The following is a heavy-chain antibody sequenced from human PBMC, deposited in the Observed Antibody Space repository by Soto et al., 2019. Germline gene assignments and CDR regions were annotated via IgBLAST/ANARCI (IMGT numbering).Heavy chain of an antibody. D-gene: IGHD3-10*01. V-gene: IGHV3-23*01. CDR1: GFTFSSYA. Sequence: GGSLRLSCAASGFTFSSYAMTWVRQAPGKGLEWVSAITDSAGSTYYADSVKGRFTISRDNSKNTLYLQMNSLRAEDTALYYCAKVNYYGSGSPAHYYYYGLDVWGQGTTVTVSS. J-gene: IGHJ6*02. CDR2: ITDSAGST. CDR3: AKVNYYGSGSPAHYYYYGLDV.